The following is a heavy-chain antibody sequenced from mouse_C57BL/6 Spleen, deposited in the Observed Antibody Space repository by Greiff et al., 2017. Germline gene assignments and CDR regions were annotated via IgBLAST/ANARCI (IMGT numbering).Heavy chain of an antibody. V-gene: IGHV1-55*01. D-gene: IGHD2-5*01. J-gene: IGHJ4*01. Sequence: VQLQQSGAELVKPGASVKMSCKASGYTFTSYWITWVKQRPGQGLEWIGDIYPGSGSTNYNEKFKSKATLTVDTSSSTAYMQLSSLTSEDSAVYYCASYSNYGDAMDYWGQGTSVTVSS. CDR2: IYPGSGST. CDR1: GYTFTSYW. CDR3: ASYSNYGDAMDY.